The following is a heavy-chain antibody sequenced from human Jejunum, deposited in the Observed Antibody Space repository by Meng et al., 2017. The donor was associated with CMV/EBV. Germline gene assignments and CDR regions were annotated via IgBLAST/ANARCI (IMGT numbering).Heavy chain of an antibody. CDR1: GDSLASSY. CDR3: AKTARIPAA. CDR2: IHHSGDT. J-gene: IGHJ1*01. V-gene: IGHV4-59*01. Sequence: LPCIVSGDSLASSYWSWFRQSPVKGLESIGYIHHSGDTNYNPALMSRATMSLDMSKNQLSLRLTSVTAADTAVYYCAKTARIPAAWGQGTLVTVSS. D-gene: IGHD2-2*01.